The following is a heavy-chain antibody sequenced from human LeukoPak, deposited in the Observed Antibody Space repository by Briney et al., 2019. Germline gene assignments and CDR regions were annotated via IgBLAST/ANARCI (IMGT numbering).Heavy chain of an antibody. Sequence: GGSLRLSCAASGFTFNNYNMNWVRQAPGKALEWVSSITSSGTYIFYADSVKGRFTISRDNAKNSLYLQMNSLGPEDTAVYYCARDPYSGNYGNYYYYYMDVWGKGTTVTVSS. D-gene: IGHD1-26*01. V-gene: IGHV3-21*01. J-gene: IGHJ6*03. CDR3: ARDPYSGNYGNYYYYYMDV. CDR1: GFTFNNYN. CDR2: ITSSGTYI.